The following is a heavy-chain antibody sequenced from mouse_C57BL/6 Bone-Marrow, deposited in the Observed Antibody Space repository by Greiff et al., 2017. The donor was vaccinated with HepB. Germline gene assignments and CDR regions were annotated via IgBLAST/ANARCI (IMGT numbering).Heavy chain of an antibody. V-gene: IGHV14-1*01. CDR2: IAPEDGDT. D-gene: IGHD1-1*01. CDR3: RVATRYFEV. Sequence: VQLQQSGAELVRPGASVKLSCTASGFNIKDYYMHWVKQRPEQGLEWIGRIAPEDGDTEDAPKFQGKATMTADTSSNTAYLQRSSLTAEDTAVYYCRVATRYFEVWGTGTTVTVAS. J-gene: IGHJ1*03. CDR1: GFNIKDYY.